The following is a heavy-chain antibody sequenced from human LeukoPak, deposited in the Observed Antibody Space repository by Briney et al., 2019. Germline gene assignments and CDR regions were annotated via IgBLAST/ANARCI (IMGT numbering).Heavy chain of an antibody. CDR2: ISSSSSTI. CDR1: GFTFSSYS. CDR3: ASLVSSGSLGY. J-gene: IGHJ4*02. V-gene: IGHV3-48*01. Sequence: GGSLRLSCAASGFTFSSYSMNWVRQAPGKGREWVSYISSSSSTIYYADSVKGRFTISRDNAKNSLYLQMNSLRAEDTAVYYCASLVSSGSLGYWGQGTLVTVSS. D-gene: IGHD3-22*01.